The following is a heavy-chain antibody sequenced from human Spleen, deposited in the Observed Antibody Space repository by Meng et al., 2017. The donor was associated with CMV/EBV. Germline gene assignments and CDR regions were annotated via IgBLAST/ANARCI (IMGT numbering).Heavy chain of an antibody. CDR1: GFTFSSYT. CDR3: AREGYCSSTSCYTGMDV. V-gene: IGHV4-59*01. Sequence: ESLKISCVGSGFTFSSYTMIWVRQPPGKGLEWIGYIYYSGSTNYNPSLKSRVTISVDTSKNQFSLKLSSVTAADTAVYYCAREGYCSSTSCYTGMDVWGQGTTVTVSS. D-gene: IGHD2-2*02. CDR2: IYYSGST. J-gene: IGHJ6*02.